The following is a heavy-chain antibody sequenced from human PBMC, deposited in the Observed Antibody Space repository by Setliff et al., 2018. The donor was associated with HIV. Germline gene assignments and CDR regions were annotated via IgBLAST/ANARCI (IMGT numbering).Heavy chain of an antibody. CDR3: ARGPERLLWSGITRFDP. V-gene: IGHV1-2*02. D-gene: IGHD3-10*01. J-gene: IGHJ5*02. CDR2: INPFTGGT. CDR1: GYTFRANY. Sequence: GASVKVSCKASGYTFRANYIHWVRQAPGQGLVWMGGINPFTGGTNYAQKFQGSVTMTRDTSINTAYMELNSLKSDDTAVYYCARGPERLLWSGITRFDPWCQGSLVTVSS.